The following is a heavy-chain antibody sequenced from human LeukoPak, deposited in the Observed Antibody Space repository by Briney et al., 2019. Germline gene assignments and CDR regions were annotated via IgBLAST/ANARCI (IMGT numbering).Heavy chain of an antibody. CDR2: VKEDGSEK. V-gene: IGHV3-7*01. CDR1: GFSFSSYY. CDR3: ARDNYGDYKY. J-gene: IGHJ4*02. D-gene: IGHD4-17*01. Sequence: GGSLRLSCVASGFSFSSYYMSWVRQAPGKGLEWVATVKEDGSEKYYVDSVKGRFSISKDNAKNSVYLEMNSLRAEDMGVYYCARDNYGDYKYWGQGTLVTVS.